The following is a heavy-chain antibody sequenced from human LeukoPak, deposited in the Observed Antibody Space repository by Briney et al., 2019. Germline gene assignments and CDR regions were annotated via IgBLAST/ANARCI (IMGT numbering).Heavy chain of an antibody. D-gene: IGHD7-27*01. CDR1: GYTFTGYF. V-gene: IGHV1-2*06. J-gene: IGHJ4*02. CDR3: ARLKTGATFPPHFDY. CDR2: INSNSGDT. Sequence: ASVKVCCKVSGYTFTGYFMHWLRQAPGQGPEWVGRINSNSGDTRYAQKFQGRVTMTRDTSISTAFLELNSLRSDDTAVYYCARLKTGATFPPHFDYWGQGTLVTVSS.